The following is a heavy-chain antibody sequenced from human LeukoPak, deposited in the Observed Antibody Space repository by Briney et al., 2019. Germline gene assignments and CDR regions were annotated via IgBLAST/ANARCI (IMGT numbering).Heavy chain of an antibody. D-gene: IGHD7-27*01. CDR2: INSDGSST. CDR3: ARDLGYGMDV. CDR1: GFTLRCYL. V-gene: IGHV3-74*01. Sequence: GSLRLLFAALGFTLRCYLVAWVRQASGKGLVWVSRINSDGSSTSYADSVKGRFTISRDNAKNTLYLQMNSLRAEDTAVYYCARDLGYGMDVWGKGTTVTVSS. J-gene: IGHJ6*04.